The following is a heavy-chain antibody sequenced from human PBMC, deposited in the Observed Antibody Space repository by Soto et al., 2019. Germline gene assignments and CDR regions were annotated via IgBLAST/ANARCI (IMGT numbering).Heavy chain of an antibody. CDR3: ASSIVVVVAANIPSADFDH. J-gene: IGHJ4*02. CDR1: GGSISSSSYY. Sequence: SETLSLTCTVSGGSISSSSYYWGWIRQPPGKGLEWIGSIYYSGSTYYSPSLKSRVTISVDTSKNQFSLKLSSVTAADTAVFYFASSIVVVVAANIPSADFDHWGQGTLVTVSS. CDR2: IYYSGST. D-gene: IGHD2-15*01. V-gene: IGHV4-39*01.